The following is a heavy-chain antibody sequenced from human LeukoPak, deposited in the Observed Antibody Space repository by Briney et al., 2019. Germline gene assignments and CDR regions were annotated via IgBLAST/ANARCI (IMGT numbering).Heavy chain of an antibody. D-gene: IGHD3-10*01. J-gene: IGHJ6*03. CDR3: ARERAFYYYGSGSYYPYYMDV. V-gene: IGHV4-59*12. CDR1: GGSISSYY. CDR2: IYYSGST. Sequence: SETLSLTCTVSGGSISSYYWSWIRQPPGKGLEWIGYIYYSGSTNYNSSLKSRVTISLDTSKNQFSLKLRSVTAADTAVYYCARERAFYYYGSGSYYPYYMDVWGKGTTVTISS.